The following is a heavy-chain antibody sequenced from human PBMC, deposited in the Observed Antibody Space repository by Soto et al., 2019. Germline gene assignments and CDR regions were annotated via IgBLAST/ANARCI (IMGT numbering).Heavy chain of an antibody. CDR3: ARVGYCSSTSCSPFDY. CDR1: GGSISSGGYY. D-gene: IGHD2-2*01. V-gene: IGHV4-31*03. Sequence: QVQLQESGPGLVKPSQTLSLTCTVSGGSISSGGYYWSWIRQHPGKGLEWIGYIYYSGSTYYNPSVKSRVTISVDTSKNQFSLKLSSVTAADTAVYYCARVGYCSSTSCSPFDYWGQGTLVTVSS. J-gene: IGHJ4*02. CDR2: IYYSGST.